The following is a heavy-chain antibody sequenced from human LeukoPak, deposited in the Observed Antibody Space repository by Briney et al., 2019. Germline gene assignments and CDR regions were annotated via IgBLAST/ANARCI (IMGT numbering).Heavy chain of an antibody. CDR3: VTGEGGY. Sequence: SETLSLTCTVSGGSFSNSYWRWIRQPSGKGLEWIGRIHTSGSTNYNLSPNYRLTMSIDAPKNQITLRLSDAAAEDTAIYYCVTGEGGYWGQGTLVTVSS. V-gene: IGHV4-4*07. CDR1: GGSFSNSY. J-gene: IGHJ4*02. CDR2: IHTSGST. D-gene: IGHD3-16*01.